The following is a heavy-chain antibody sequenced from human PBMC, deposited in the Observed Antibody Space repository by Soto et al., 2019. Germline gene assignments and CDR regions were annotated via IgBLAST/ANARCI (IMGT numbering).Heavy chain of an antibody. CDR2: ISGSGGST. V-gene: IGHV3-23*01. Sequence: PRLSCAASGFTFSSYAMSWVRQAPGKGLEWVSAISGSGGSTYYADSVKGRFTISRDNSKNTLYLQMNSLRAEDTAVYYCTRRGYYYDSSGYQLFDYWGRGTLVSVAS. D-gene: IGHD3-22*01. CDR3: TRRGYYYDSSGYQLFDY. CDR1: GFTFSSYA. J-gene: IGHJ4*02.